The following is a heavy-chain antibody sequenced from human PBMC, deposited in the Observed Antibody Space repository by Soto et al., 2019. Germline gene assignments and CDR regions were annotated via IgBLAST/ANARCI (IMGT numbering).Heavy chain of an antibody. V-gene: IGHV3-30*18. D-gene: IGHD6-6*01. CDR3: AKDLGAAQLVLYYYYGMDV. CDR1: GFTFSSYG. Sequence: QVQLVESGGGVVQPGRSLRLSCAASGFTFSSYGMHWVRQAPGKGLEWVAVISYDGSNKYYADSVKGRFTISRDNSKNTLYLQMNSLRAEDTAVYYCAKDLGAAQLVLYYYYGMDVWGQGTTVTVSS. J-gene: IGHJ6*02. CDR2: ISYDGSNK.